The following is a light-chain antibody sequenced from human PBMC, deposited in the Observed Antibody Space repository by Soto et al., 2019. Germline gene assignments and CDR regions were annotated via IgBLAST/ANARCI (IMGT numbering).Light chain of an antibody. CDR2: AAS. Sequence: DIQLTQSPSFLSASVGDRVTITCRASQGISSYLAWYQQKPGKAPKLLIYAASTLQSGVPSRFSGSGSGTELTLTISSLQPEDFATYYCQQLNSYPITFGQGTRLEMK. CDR3: QQLNSYPIT. J-gene: IGKJ5*01. V-gene: IGKV1-9*01. CDR1: QGISSY.